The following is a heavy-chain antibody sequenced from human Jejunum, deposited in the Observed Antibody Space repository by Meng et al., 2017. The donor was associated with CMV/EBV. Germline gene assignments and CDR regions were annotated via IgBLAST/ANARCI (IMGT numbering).Heavy chain of an antibody. V-gene: IGHV4-4*07. D-gene: IGHD5-24*01. Sequence: QLQGSGPGLVEPSETLSLTCTVSDDSISSYYWSWIRQPAGKGLEWIGRIHSSGATNYNPSLKSRVSMSVDMAKKQFSLNLNSVTAADTAVYYCAKEMSRTGFFDYWGKGTLVNVSS. J-gene: IGHJ4*02. CDR1: DDSISSYY. CDR2: IHSSGAT. CDR3: AKEMSRTGFFDY.